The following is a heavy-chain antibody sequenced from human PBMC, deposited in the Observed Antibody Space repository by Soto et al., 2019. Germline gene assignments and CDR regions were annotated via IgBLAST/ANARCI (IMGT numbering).Heavy chain of an antibody. Sequence: GSSLGLSCSASGFTFNIYALHWVLQAPGKGLEWVSIISFDGRKIDYAGSVKGRFTISRYNSMNTLYLQMNSLRSDDTGVYYCERRDFYCGRRKCPAGDYGLDVWGQGTTVTVSS. D-gene: IGHD2-21*01. V-gene: IGHV3-30*04. CDR2: ISFDGRKI. CDR1: GFTFNIYA. J-gene: IGHJ6*02. CDR3: ERRDFYCGRRKCPAGDYGLDV.